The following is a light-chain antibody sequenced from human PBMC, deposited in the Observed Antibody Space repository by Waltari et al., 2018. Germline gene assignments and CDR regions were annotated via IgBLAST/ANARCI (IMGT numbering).Light chain of an antibody. V-gene: IGKV3-11*01. CDR3: QQRSKWPWS. Sequence: SCRAGRSVNSQLAWDQHKPGQAPRLLIYDASIRVTGISARFSGSGSGTDFTLTISSLEPEDFAVYYCQQRSKWPWSFGQGTKVEIK. CDR1: RSVNSQ. CDR2: DAS. J-gene: IGKJ1*01.